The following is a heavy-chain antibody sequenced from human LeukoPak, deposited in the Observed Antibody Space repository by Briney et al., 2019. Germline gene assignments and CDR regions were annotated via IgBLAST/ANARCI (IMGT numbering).Heavy chain of an antibody. Sequence: ASVKVTCKASGGTFSSYAISWVRQAPGQGLEWMGGIIPIFGTANYAQKFQGRVTITADKSTSTAYMELSSLRSEDTAVYYCARDVGGYSVNWFDPWGQGTLVTVSS. D-gene: IGHD2-15*01. V-gene: IGHV1-69*06. CDR2: IIPIFGTA. CDR3: ARDVGGYSVNWFDP. J-gene: IGHJ5*02. CDR1: GGTFSSYA.